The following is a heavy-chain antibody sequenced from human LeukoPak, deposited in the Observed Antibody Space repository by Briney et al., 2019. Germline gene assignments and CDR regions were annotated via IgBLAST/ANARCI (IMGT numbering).Heavy chain of an antibody. CDR1: GGTFSSYA. CDR3: ARLRYCSSTSCYAGMRGYFDY. J-gene: IGHJ4*02. V-gene: IGHV1-69*06. CDR2: IIPIFGTA. D-gene: IGHD2-2*01. Sequence: SVKVSCKASGGTFSSYAISWVRQAPGQGLEWMGGIIPIFGTANYAQKFQGRVTITADKSTSTAYMELSSLRSEDSAVYYCARLRYCSSTSCYAGMRGYFDYWGQGTLVTVSS.